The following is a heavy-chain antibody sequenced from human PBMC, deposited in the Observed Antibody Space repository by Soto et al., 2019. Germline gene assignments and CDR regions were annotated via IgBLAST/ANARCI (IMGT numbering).Heavy chain of an antibody. D-gene: IGHD1-1*01. J-gene: IGHJ4*02. Sequence: SETLSLTCSVSGGSISSYYWGWTRQPPGKGLEWIGYISYTGSTDYSPSLKSRVTISVDTSKNQFSLKVRSVTAADTAIYFCARHYPIGNNWNYFDYWGRGTLVTVSS. CDR2: ISYTGST. CDR3: ARHYPIGNNWNYFDY. V-gene: IGHV4-59*08. CDR1: GGSISSYY.